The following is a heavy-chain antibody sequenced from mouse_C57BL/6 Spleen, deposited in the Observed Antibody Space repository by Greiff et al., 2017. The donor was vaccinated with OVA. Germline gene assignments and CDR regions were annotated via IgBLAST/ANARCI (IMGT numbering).Heavy chain of an antibody. CDR1: GFSLTSYG. D-gene: IGHD1-1*01. CDR3: ARGKIYYYGSSYFDY. CDR2: IWSGGST. Sequence: QVQLQQSGPGLVQPSQSLSITCTVSGFSLTSYGVHWVRQSPGKGLEWLGVIWSGGSTDYTAAFISRLSISKDNSKSQVFFKMNSLQADDTAIYYCARGKIYYYGSSYFDYWGQGTTLTVSS. J-gene: IGHJ2*01. V-gene: IGHV2-2*01.